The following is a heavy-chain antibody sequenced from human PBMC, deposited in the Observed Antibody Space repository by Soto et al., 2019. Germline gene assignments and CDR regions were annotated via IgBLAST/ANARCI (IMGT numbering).Heavy chain of an antibody. D-gene: IGHD1-1*01. CDR3: ARDLGVANDLGGYYYYAMDV. Sequence: PAETLSLTCTVSGRSITNFYWNWIRQSPGKGREWIGYIYYHGSNTYNASPKSRVTISVDASKTQFSLRLSSVTDADTAIYSCARDLGVANDLGGYYYYAMDVWGQGTTVTVSS. V-gene: IGHV4-59*01. J-gene: IGHJ6*02. CDR1: GRSITNFY. CDR2: IYYHGSN.